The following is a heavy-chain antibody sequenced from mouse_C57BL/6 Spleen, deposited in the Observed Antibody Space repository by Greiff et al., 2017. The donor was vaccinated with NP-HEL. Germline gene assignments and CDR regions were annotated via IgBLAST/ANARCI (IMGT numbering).Heavy chain of an antibody. V-gene: IGHV1-54*01. Sequence: VQLQQSGAELVRPGTSVKVSCKASGYAFTNYLIEWVKQRPGQGLEWIGVINPGSGSTNYNEKFKSKATLTVDKSSSTAYMQLSSLTSEDSAVYYCARDYGSSPYYFDYWGQGTTLTVSS. CDR2: INPGSGST. J-gene: IGHJ2*01. D-gene: IGHD1-1*01. CDR1: GYAFTNYL. CDR3: ARDYGSSPYYFDY.